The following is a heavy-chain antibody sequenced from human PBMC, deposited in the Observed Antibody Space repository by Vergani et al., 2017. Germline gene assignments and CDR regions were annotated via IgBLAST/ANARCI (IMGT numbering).Heavy chain of an antibody. CDR2: IYPGDSDT. CDR3: ARVPYVDVAAAGMTAASAKYVMSLSGFDY. CDR1: GYSFTSYW. V-gene: IGHV5-51*01. J-gene: IGHJ4*02. D-gene: IGHD6-13*01. Sequence: EVQLVQSGAEVKKPGESLKISCKGSGYSFTSYWIGWVRQMPGKGLEWMGIIYPGDSDTRYSPSFQGQVSISADKTSSTAYVQGSGLKAADTAMYYCARVPYVDVAAAGMTAASAKYVMSLSGFDYWGQGTLVTLSS.